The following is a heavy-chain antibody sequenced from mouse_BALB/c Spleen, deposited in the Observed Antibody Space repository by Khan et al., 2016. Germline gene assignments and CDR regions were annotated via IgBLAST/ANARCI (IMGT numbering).Heavy chain of an antibody. Sequence: EVELVESGGDLVKPGGSLKLSCAASGFTFSSYAMSWVRQTPEKRLDWVASISSGGSTYYPDSVKGRFTISRDNGRNILYLQMSSLRSDDTAMYYCGRGPYIVDYWGQGTTLTVSS. CDR2: ISSGGST. CDR3: GRGPYIVDY. D-gene: IGHD1-3*01. J-gene: IGHJ2*01. CDR1: GFTFSSYA. V-gene: IGHV5-6-5*01.